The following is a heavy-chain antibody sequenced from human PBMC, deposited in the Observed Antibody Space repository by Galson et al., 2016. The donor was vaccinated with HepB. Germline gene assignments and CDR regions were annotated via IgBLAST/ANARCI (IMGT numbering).Heavy chain of an antibody. V-gene: IGHV4-39*01. CDR2: IFDSGST. D-gene: IGHD1-1*01. CDR1: GGSISSSSYY. Sequence: SETLSLTCTVSGGSISSSSYYWGWIRQPPGKGLEWIGSIFDSGSTYYNPSLKGRVTISAGTSNNQVSLKVRSVTAADTAIYYCARIAGEFDPWGQGTLVTVSS. CDR3: ARIAGEFDP. J-gene: IGHJ5*02.